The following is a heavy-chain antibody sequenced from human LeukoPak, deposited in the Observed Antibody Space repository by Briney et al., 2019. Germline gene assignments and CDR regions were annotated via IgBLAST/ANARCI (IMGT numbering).Heavy chain of an antibody. V-gene: IGHV4-61*01. CDR2: IYYSGST. D-gene: IGHD3-10*01. CDR3: ASLSPVLLWFGVFDY. Sequence: SETLSLTCTVSGGSVSSGSYYWSWIRQPPGKGLEWIGYIYYSGSTNYNPSLKSRFTISVDTSKNQFSLKLSSVTAADTAVYYCASLSPVLLWFGVFDYWGQGTPVTVSS. J-gene: IGHJ4*02. CDR1: GGSVSSGSYY.